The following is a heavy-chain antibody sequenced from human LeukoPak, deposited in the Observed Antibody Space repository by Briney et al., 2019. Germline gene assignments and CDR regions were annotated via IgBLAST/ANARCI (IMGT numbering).Heavy chain of an antibody. CDR2: ISSSSHI. Sequence: GGSLRPSCAASGFTFSSYSMNWVRQAPGKGLEWVSSISSSSHIYYADSVKGRFTISRDNAKNSLYLQMNSLRAEDTAVYYCARGRGLPGPLDYWGQGTLVTVSS. J-gene: IGHJ4*02. CDR3: ARGRGLPGPLDY. CDR1: GFTFSSYS. V-gene: IGHV3-21*01. D-gene: IGHD3-10*01.